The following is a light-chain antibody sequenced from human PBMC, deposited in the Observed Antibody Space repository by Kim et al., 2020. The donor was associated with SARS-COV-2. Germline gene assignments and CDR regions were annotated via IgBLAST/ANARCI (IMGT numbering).Light chain of an antibody. CDR3: GTWDSSLGVWV. CDR1: SSNIGNNN. J-gene: IGLJ3*02. Sequence: GQKVTISCSGTSSNIGNNNVSWYHQFPGTAPKLLIYDNNQRPSGIPDRFSGSKSDTSTTLGITGLQTGDEADYYCGTWDSSLGVWVFGGGTKLTVL. CDR2: DNN. V-gene: IGLV1-51*01.